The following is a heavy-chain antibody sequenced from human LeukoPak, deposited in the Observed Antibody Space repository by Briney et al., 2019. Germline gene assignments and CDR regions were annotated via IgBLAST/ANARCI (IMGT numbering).Heavy chain of an antibody. CDR1: GYTFTGYY. CDR2: INPSGGST. D-gene: IGHD3-16*02. CDR3: ARDMITFGGVIVSPHYFDY. J-gene: IGHJ4*02. Sequence: ASVKVSCTASGYTFTGYYMHWVRQAPGQGLEWMGIINPSGGSTSYAQKFQGRVTMTRDTSTSTVYMELSSLRSEDTAVYYCARDMITFGGVIVSPHYFDYWGQGTLVTVSS. V-gene: IGHV1-46*01.